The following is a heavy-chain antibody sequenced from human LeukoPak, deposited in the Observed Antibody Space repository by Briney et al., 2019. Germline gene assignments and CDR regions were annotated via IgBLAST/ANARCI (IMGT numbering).Heavy chain of an antibody. V-gene: IGHV4-59*08. CDR3: ASRGWNYYYGMDV. J-gene: IGHJ6*02. Sequence: PSETLSLTCTVSGGSISNYYWGWIRQPPGKGLEWIGYISYSGSTHYNPSLKSRVTISVDTSKNQFSLKLSSVTAADTAVYYCASRGWNYYYGMDVWGQGTTVTVSS. CDR2: ISYSGST. D-gene: IGHD6-19*01. CDR1: GGSISNYY.